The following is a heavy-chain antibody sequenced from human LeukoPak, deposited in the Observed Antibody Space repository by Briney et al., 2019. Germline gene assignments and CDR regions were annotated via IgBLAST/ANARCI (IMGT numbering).Heavy chain of an antibody. J-gene: IGHJ6*03. Sequence: PGGSLRLSCAASGLTFSSYAMSWVRQAPGKGLEWVSAISGSGGSTYYADSVKGRFTISRDNSKNTLYLQMNSLRAEDTAVYYCAADYSKFYYYYMDVWGKGTTVIVSS. CDR3: AADYSKFYYYYMDV. CDR2: ISGSGGST. V-gene: IGHV3-23*01. CDR1: GLTFSSYA. D-gene: IGHD4-11*01.